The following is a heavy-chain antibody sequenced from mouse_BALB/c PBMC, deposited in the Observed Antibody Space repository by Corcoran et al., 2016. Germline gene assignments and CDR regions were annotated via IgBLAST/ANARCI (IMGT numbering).Heavy chain of an antibody. D-gene: IGHD4-1*01. CDR2: IDPANGNT. J-gene: IGHJ1*01. V-gene: IGHV14-3*02. CDR3: ANWDWYFDV. Sequence: EVQLQQSGAELVKPGASVKLSCTASGFNIKDTYMHWVKQRPEQGLEGIGRIDPANGNTKYDPKFQGKATITAATSSNTAYLQLSSLTSEDTAVYYCANWDWYFDVWGAGTTVTVSS. CDR1: GFNIKDTY.